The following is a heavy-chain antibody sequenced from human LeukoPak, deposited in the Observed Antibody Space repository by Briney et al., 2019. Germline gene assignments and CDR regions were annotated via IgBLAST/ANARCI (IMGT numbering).Heavy chain of an antibody. Sequence: GASVKVSCKASGYTFTSYYMHWVRQASGQGLEWMGIINPSGGSTSYAQKFQGRVTMTRDTSTSTVYMELSSLRSEDTAVYYCARGAYYGSGVHYYYMDVWGKGTTVTISS. CDR3: ARGAYYGSGVHYYYMDV. V-gene: IGHV1-46*01. CDR1: GYTFTSYY. D-gene: IGHD3-10*01. CDR2: INPSGGST. J-gene: IGHJ6*03.